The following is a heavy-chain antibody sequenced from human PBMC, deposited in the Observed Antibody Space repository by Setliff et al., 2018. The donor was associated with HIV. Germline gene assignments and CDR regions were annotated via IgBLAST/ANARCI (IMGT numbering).Heavy chain of an antibody. CDR2: ISTDGQIT. CDR1: GFTFSGAW. V-gene: IGHV3-74*01. D-gene: IGHD1-26*01. Sequence: LRLSCVASGFTFSGAWMHWVRQAPGKGLVWVSRISTDGQITNFADSVQGRFAISRDNARNTLFLQMNSLRVEDTAVYYCARENVNRGSPDDALDVWGQGTVVTVSS. CDR3: ARENVNRGSPDDALDV. J-gene: IGHJ3*01.